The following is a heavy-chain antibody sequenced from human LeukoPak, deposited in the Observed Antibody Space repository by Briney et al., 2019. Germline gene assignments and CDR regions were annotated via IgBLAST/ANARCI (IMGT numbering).Heavy chain of an antibody. CDR2: ISGSGGST. J-gene: IGHJ2*01. Sequence: GGSLRLSCAASGFTFSSYAMSWVRQAPGKGLERVSAISGSGGSTYYADSVKGRFTISRDNSKNTLYLQMNSLRAEDTAVYYCAKDREGSSSMWYWFFDLWGRGTLVTVSS. CDR3: AKDREGSSSMWYWFFDL. CDR1: GFTFSSYA. D-gene: IGHD6-6*01. V-gene: IGHV3-23*01.